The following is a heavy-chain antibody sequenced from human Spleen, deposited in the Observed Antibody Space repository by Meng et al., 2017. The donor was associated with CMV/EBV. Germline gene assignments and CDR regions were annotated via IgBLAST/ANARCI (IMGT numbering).Heavy chain of an antibody. Sequence: SGYTFTAYDLHWVRQAPGRGLEWMGWINPNNGGTNYAQNFQDRITMTRDTSISTAYMELSRLKSDDTAVYYCARAFEKLIMTTFDYWGQGTLVTVSS. CDR2: INPNNGGT. D-gene: IGHD3-10*01. CDR1: GYTFTAYD. V-gene: IGHV1-2*02. J-gene: IGHJ4*02. CDR3: ARAFEKLIMTTFDY.